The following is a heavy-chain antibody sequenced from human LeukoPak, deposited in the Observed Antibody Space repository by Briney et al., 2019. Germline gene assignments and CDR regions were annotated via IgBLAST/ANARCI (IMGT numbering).Heavy chain of an antibody. CDR2: ISLAGQT. CDR3: SRESGPFCPFGY. V-gene: IGHV4-4*02. CDR1: GGSISGTNW. D-gene: IGHD1-26*01. Sequence: SGTLSLTCGVSGGSISGTNWWSWVRQPPGQGLEWIGEISLAGQTNYNPSLNGRVTMSLDKSSNQLSLHLTSVTAADTATYSCSRESGPFCPFGYWGQGTLVIVSS. J-gene: IGHJ4*02.